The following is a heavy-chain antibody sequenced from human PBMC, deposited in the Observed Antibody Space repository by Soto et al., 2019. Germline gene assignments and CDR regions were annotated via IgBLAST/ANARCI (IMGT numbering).Heavy chain of an antibody. CDR2: IYSDGTT. CDR3: AILSN. D-gene: IGHD6-6*01. J-gene: IGHJ4*02. Sequence: EVQLVETGGGLIQPGGSLRLSCAASGFTVSSNYMNWVRQAPGKGLEWLSIIYSDGTTYYADSVKGRVTISRDNFKNTLYLQMNNLRAEDTAVYYCAILSNWGQGTLGTVSS. CDR1: GFTVSSNY. V-gene: IGHV3-53*02.